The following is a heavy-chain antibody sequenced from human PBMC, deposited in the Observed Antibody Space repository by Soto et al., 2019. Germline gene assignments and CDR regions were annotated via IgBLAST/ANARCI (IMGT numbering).Heavy chain of an antibody. V-gene: IGHV3-11*01. CDR3: ARLQLSNYYYYYGVDV. CDR2: ISSSDNTI. D-gene: IGHD5-18*01. CDR1: GFTFSDYY. Sequence: PGGSLRLSCAASGFTFSDYYMSWIRQAPGKGLEWVSYISSSDNTIKYADSVKGRFTISRDNAKNSLYLQMNSLRAEDTAVYYCARLQLSNYYYYYGVDVWGQGTTVTVS. J-gene: IGHJ6*02.